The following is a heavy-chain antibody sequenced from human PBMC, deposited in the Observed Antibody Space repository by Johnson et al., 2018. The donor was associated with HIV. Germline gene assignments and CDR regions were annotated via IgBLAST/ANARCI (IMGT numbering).Heavy chain of an antibody. CDR1: GFTFSSYG. CDR3: ARGLRGYSYIDSFDI. V-gene: IGHV3-30*03. Sequence: QVQLVESGGGVVQPGRSLRLSCAASGFTFSSYGMHWVRQAPGKGLEWVAVISYDGSNKYYADSVKGRFTISRDNSKNTLYLQMNSLRAEDTAVYYCARGLRGYSYIDSFDIWGQGTMVTVSS. D-gene: IGHD5-18*01. J-gene: IGHJ3*02. CDR2: ISYDGSNK.